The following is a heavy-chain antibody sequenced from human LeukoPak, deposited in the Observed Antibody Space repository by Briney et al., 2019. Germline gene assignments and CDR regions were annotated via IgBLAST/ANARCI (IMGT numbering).Heavy chain of an antibody. CDR2: INPSGGST. Sequence: ASVKVSCKASGYTFTSYGISWVRQAPGQGLEWMGIINPSGGSTSYAQKFQGGVTMTRDTSTSTVYMELSSLRSEDTAVYYCAREDVDTAMVPAGGHYYYGMDVWGQGTTVTVSS. D-gene: IGHD5-18*01. V-gene: IGHV1-46*01. J-gene: IGHJ6*02. CDR3: AREDVDTAMVPAGGHYYYGMDV. CDR1: GYTFTSYG.